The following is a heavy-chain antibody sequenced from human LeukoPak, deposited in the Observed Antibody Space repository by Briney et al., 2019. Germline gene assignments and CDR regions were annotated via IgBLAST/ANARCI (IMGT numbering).Heavy chain of an antibody. CDR1: GYTFTDYG. J-gene: IGHJ4*02. CDR3: ARYQRCAVMGAIDY. V-gene: IGHV1-18*01. D-gene: IGHD1-26*01. Sequence: AVTVSFLSSGYTFTDYGLSWLRQPPGQGLEGMGCTSAYNGNTNKAQKPQGRVTMTTDTSTSTAYMELRSLRSDDRAVYYCARYQRCAVMGAIDYWGQGTLVTVSS. CDR2: TSAYNGNT.